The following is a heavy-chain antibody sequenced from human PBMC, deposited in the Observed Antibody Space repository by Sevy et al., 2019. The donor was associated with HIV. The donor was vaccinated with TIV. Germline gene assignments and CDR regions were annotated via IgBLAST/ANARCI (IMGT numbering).Heavy chain of an antibody. CDR2: IIPIFGLV. Sequence: ASVKVSCKSSGGTFNSCAFSWVRQAPGQGLEWMGGIIPIFGLVNNSQRFQGRVTITADKSTSTVFMELSSLRSEDTALYYCASVILSLLGISLPFDSWGQGTLVTASS. J-gene: IGHJ4*02. CDR3: ASVILSLLGISLPFDS. CDR1: GGTFNSCA. V-gene: IGHV1-69*10. D-gene: IGHD3-22*01.